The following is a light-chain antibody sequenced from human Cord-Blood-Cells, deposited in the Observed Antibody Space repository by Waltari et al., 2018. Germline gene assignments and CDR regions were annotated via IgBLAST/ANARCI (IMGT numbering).Light chain of an antibody. Sequence: SSELTQDPAVSVALGQTVRITCQGDSLRSYYASWYQQKPGQAPVLVIYGKNNRPSASPDRFSCSSSGNTASLTITGAQAEDEADYYCNARDSSGNHVVFGGGTKLTVL. J-gene: IGLJ2*01. V-gene: IGLV3-19*01. CDR2: GKN. CDR3: NARDSSGNHVV. CDR1: SLRSYY.